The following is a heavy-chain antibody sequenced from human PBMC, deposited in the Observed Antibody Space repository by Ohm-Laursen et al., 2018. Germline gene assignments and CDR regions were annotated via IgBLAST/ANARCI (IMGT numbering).Heavy chain of an antibody. D-gene: IGHD3-9*01. CDR1: GFTFSNYG. Sequence: SLRLSCTASGFTFSNYGMNWVRQAPGKGLEWVAVISYDGSDKYYADSVKGRFTISRDNSKNTLYLQMNSLRAEDTAVYYCAKDGDAIFTAYYFDYWGQGTLVTVSS. CDR3: AKDGDAIFTAYYFDY. V-gene: IGHV3-30*18. J-gene: IGHJ4*02. CDR2: ISYDGSDK.